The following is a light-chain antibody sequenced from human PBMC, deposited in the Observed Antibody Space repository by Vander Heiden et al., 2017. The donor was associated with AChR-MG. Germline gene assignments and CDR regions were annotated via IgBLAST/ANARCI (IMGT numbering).Light chain of an antibody. J-gene: IGKJ2*01. Sequence: DIQMTQSPSAMSASVGDRVTITCRASQAITNYLAWFQQKPGTVPKRLIYAAATLQSGVPSRFSGGGFGTEFTLTISSLQPEDFATYYCLQHDSYPYTFCQGTKLEIK. V-gene: IGKV1-17*03. CDR2: AAA. CDR3: LQHDSYPYT. CDR1: QAITNY.